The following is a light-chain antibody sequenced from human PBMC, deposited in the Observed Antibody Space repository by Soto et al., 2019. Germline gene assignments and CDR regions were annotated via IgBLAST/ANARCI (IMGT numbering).Light chain of an antibody. Sequence: EIVLTQSPAALSLSPGERATLSCSASQNVANYLDGYEQKPGQAPRLLIYESSNRATRIAARFSGSRSGTDLTRTISRAEPEEFAAYNSQQRGTWSQTFGQGTKVDI. CDR3: QQRGTWSQT. V-gene: IGKV3-11*01. J-gene: IGKJ1*01. CDR1: QNVANY. CDR2: ESS.